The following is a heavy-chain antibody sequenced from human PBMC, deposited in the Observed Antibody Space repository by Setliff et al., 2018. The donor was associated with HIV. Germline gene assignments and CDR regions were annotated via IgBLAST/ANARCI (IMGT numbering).Heavy chain of an antibody. Sequence: PSETLSLTCTVSPESISSNNYYWAWIRQPPGKGLEWIGCIFYGGTVYHSGRMYFNPSLKSRVAISVDTSRNRVSLKMTSVTAADTAVYYCARARLLGGFLSWGRGALVTVSS. V-gene: IGHV4-39*07. D-gene: IGHD7-27*01. CDR3: ARARLLGGFLS. CDR2: IFYGGTV. CDR1: PESISSNNYY. J-gene: IGHJ5*02.